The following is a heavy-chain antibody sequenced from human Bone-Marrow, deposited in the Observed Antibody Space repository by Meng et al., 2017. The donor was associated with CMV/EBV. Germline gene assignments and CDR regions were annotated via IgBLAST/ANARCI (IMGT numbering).Heavy chain of an antibody. CDR2: IWYDGINK. V-gene: IGHV3-33*06. CDR1: GFTFSSYG. Sequence: GGSLRLSCAASGFTFSSYGMHWVRQAPGKGLEWVAVIWYDGINKYYADSVKGRFTISRDNYKNTLYLQMNSLRAEDTAVYYCAKDARRYCAGSSCSDFDSWGQGPLVTVSS. J-gene: IGHJ4*02. D-gene: IGHD2-8*02. CDR3: AKDARRYCAGSSCSDFDS.